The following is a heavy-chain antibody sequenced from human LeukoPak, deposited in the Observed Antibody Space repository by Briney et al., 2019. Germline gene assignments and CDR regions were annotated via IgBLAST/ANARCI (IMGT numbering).Heavy chain of an antibody. V-gene: IGHV4-34*01. CDR1: GGSFSGYY. D-gene: IGHD3-9*01. CDR3: ARREGYDILTGYYADY. Sequence: SETLSLTCAVYGGSFSGYYWSWIRQPPGKGLEGIGKINHSGSTNYNPSLKSRVTISVDTSKDQFSLKLSSVTAADTAVYYCARREGYDILTGYYADYWGQGTLVTVSS. CDR2: INHSGST. J-gene: IGHJ4*02.